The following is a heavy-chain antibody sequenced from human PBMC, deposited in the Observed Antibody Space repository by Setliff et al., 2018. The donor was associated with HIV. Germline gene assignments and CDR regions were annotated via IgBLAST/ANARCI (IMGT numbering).Heavy chain of an antibody. CDR2: IYHSGST. V-gene: IGHV4-4*02. Sequence: SETLSLTCAVSGDSISSSNWWNWVRQPPGKGLEWIGEIYHSGSTLYNPSLKSRVTISVDKSKNHFSLKLSSVTAADTAVYYCARASRGDFWSGYYWGQGALVTVS. CDR1: GDSISSSNW. CDR3: ARASRGDFWSGYY. D-gene: IGHD3-3*01. J-gene: IGHJ4*02.